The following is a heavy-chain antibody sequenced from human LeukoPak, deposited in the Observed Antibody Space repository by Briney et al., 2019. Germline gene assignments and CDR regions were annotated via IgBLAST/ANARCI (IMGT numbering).Heavy chain of an antibody. CDR1: GFTFSTYW. D-gene: IGHD3-22*01. CDR3: AAYDNSGYSGKYFQH. V-gene: IGHV3-74*01. CDR2: VSSDGSTT. J-gene: IGHJ1*01. Sequence: PGGPLRLSCAASGFTFSTYWMHWVRQAPGKGLLWVSRVSSDGSTTTYADSVKGRFTISRDNAKNTLFLQMNSLRAEDTAVYYCAAYDNSGYSGKYFQHWGQGTLVTVSS.